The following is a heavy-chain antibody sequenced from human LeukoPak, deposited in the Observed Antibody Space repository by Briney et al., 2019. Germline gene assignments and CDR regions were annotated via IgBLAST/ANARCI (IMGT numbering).Heavy chain of an antibody. D-gene: IGHD4-11*01. CDR1: GFTFDDYA. Sequence: GRSLRLSCAASGFTFDDYAMHWVRQAPGKGLEWVSAISGSGGSTYYADSVKGRFTISRDNSKNTLYLQMNSLRAEDTAVYYCAKEDYSRSPFDPWGQGTLVTVSS. CDR3: AKEDYSRSPFDP. V-gene: IGHV3-23*01. CDR2: ISGSGGST. J-gene: IGHJ5*02.